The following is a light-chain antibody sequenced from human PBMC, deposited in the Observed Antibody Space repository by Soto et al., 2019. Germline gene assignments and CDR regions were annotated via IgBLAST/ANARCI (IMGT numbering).Light chain of an antibody. V-gene: IGKV3-11*01. Sequence: LTQSPASLSLSPGERATLSCRASQTVGISLAWYQHKPGQPPRLLIYDASKRATGIPARFGGSGSGTDFTLTISSLDPEEFAVYYCQHRTNWLFTFGPGTKVDIK. CDR2: DAS. J-gene: IGKJ3*01. CDR1: QTVGIS. CDR3: QHRTNWLFT.